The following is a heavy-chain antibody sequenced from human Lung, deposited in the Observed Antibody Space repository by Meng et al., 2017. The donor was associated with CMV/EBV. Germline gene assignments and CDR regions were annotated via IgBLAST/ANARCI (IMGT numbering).Heavy chain of an antibody. J-gene: IGHJ4*02. CDR1: GFTFNTYW. CDR2: ITSDGSST. V-gene: IGHV3-74*01. Sequence: ESXKISXAASGFTFNTYWMHWVRQAPGKGLVWVSRITSDGSSTTYADSVKGRFTISRDNAKNTLYLQMNSLGAEDTAVYYCAREYRLKYDSSGFEVWGQGTXVTGAS. D-gene: IGHD3-22*01. CDR3: AREYRLKYDSSGFEV.